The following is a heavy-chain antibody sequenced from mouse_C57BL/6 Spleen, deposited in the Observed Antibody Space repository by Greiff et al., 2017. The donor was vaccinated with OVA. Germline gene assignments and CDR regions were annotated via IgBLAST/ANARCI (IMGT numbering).Heavy chain of an antibody. Sequence: VQLQQSGAELVRPGASVKLSCTASGFNIKDDYMHWVKQRPEQGLEWIGWIDPENGDTEYASKFQGKATITADTSSNTAYLQLSSLTSEDTAVYYCTPPFIATVVARAYWGQGTLVTVSA. CDR2: IDPENGDT. D-gene: IGHD1-1*01. CDR3: TPPFIATVVARAY. V-gene: IGHV14-4*01. J-gene: IGHJ3*01. CDR1: GFNIKDDY.